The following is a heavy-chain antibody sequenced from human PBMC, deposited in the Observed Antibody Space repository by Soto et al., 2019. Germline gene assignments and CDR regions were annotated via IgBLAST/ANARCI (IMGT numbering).Heavy chain of an antibody. CDR3: ARELVVGSYGMDV. CDR2: IYHSGST. D-gene: IGHD2-2*01. V-gene: IGHV4-4*02. Sequence: KPSESLSLTCAVSGGSISSSNWLSWFRQPPGKGLEWIGEIYHSGSTNYNPSLKSRVTISVDKSKNQFSLKLSSVTAADTAVYYCARELVVGSYGMDVWGQGTTVTVSS. CDR1: GGSISSSNW. J-gene: IGHJ6*02.